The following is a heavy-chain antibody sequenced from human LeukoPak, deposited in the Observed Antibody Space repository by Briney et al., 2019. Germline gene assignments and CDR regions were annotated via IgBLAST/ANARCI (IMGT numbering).Heavy chain of an antibody. CDR3: ARESAPHYGLDY. Sequence: GGSLRLSCAASGFSVTSSHMSWVRQAPGKGLEWVSIIYSGGNTDYAGSMQGRFAISRDNSKNTLYLQMNSLRPEDTAVYYCARESAPHYGLDYWGQGTLVTVSS. D-gene: IGHD3-10*01. J-gene: IGHJ4*02. V-gene: IGHV3-66*01. CDR2: IYSGGNT. CDR1: GFSVTSSH.